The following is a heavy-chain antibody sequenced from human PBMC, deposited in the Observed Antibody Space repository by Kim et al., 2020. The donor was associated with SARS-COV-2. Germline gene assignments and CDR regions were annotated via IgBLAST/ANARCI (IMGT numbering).Heavy chain of an antibody. Sequence: GGSLRLSCAASGFTFSGSAMHWVRQASGKGLEWVGRIRSKANSYATAYAASVKGRFTISRDDSKNTAYLQMNSLKTEDTAVYYCTRQRPAWVSMSNPSPYWYFDLWGRGTLVTVSS. V-gene: IGHV3-73*01. J-gene: IGHJ2*01. CDR3: TRQRPAWVSMSNPSPYWYFDL. CDR1: GFTFSGSA. CDR2: IRSKANSYAT. D-gene: IGHD2-21*01.